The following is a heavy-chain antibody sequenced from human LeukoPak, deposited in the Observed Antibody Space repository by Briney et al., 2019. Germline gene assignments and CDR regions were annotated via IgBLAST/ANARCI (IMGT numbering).Heavy chain of an antibody. J-gene: IGHJ3*02. V-gene: IGHV4-39*02. D-gene: IGHD3-22*01. CDR1: GVSISSSNSY. CDR3: ARDQYYDISHDAFDI. Sequence: PSETLSLTCTVSGVSISSSNSYWGWIRQPPGKGLEWIGSIYYSGNTYYNASLKSQVSISIDTSKNQFSLKLSSVTAADTAVYYCARDQYYDISHDAFDIWGQGTMVTVSS. CDR2: IYYSGNT.